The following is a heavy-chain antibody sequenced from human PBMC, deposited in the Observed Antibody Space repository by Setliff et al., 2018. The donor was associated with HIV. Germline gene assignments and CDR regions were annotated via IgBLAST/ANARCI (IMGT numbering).Heavy chain of an antibody. CDR1: GSTLITTS. CDR3: ARELGTGWYDP. Sequence: SVKVSCKVSGSTLITTSLTWVRQAPGQGLEWVGGIVPAFGTSDSSPRFQGRVTITTDFSANSAYMEMTSLTSDGTAVYYCARELGTGWYDPWGQGTLVTVSS. J-gene: IGHJ5*02. V-gene: IGHV1-69*05. D-gene: IGHD2-21*02. CDR2: IVPAFGTS.